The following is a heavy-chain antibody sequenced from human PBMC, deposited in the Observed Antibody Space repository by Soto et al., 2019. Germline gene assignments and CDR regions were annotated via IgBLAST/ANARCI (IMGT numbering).Heavy chain of an antibody. V-gene: IGHV6-1*01. D-gene: IGHD6-6*01. Sequence: SQTLSLTCAISGDSVSSYSAAWNWIRQSPSGGLEWLGRTYYRSRFFGDYAESVKSRIIINPDTSKNQFSLQLKSVTPEDTAVYYCARDRYSSSGWFDPWGQGTPVTVSS. J-gene: IGHJ5*02. CDR2: TYYRSRFFG. CDR3: ARDRYSSSGWFDP. CDR1: GDSVSSYSAA.